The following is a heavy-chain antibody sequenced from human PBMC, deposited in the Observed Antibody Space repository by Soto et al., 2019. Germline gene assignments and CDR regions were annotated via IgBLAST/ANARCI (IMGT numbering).Heavy chain of an antibody. V-gene: IGHV4-30-2*05. CDR1: GGSISSGGYS. CDR3: ARDVIVLVPAAIAYYGMDV. J-gene: IGHJ6*02. D-gene: IGHD2-2*02. CDR2: IYYSGST. Sequence: SETLSLTCAVSGGSISSGGYSWSWNRQPPGKGLEWIGYIYYSGSTYYNPSLKSRVTISVDTSKNQFSLKLSSVTAADTAVYYCARDVIVLVPAAIAYYGMDVWGQGTTVTV.